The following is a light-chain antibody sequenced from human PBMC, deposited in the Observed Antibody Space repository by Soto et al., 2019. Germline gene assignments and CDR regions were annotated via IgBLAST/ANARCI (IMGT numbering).Light chain of an antibody. Sequence: SYELTQPPSVSVAPGKTARITCGGNNIGSKSVHWYQQKPGQAPVLVIYYDSDRPSGIPERFSGSNSGNTATLTISRVEAGDEADYYCQAWDSSSDHPVVFGGGTKLTVL. J-gene: IGLJ2*01. CDR2: YDS. V-gene: IGLV3-21*04. CDR1: NIGSKS. CDR3: QAWDSSSDHPVV.